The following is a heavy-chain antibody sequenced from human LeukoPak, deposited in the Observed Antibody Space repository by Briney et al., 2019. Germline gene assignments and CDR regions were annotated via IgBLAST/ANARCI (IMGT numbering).Heavy chain of an antibody. V-gene: IGHV3-21*01. CDR2: ISSSSSYI. CDR3: ARVLAAAGSLDY. CDR1: EFTFSSYS. Sequence: PGGSLRLSCAASEFTFSSYSMNWVRQAPGKGLEWVSSISSSSSYIYYADSVKGRFTISRDNAKNSLYLQMNSLRAEDTAVYYCARVLAAAGSLDYWGQGTLVTVSS. J-gene: IGHJ4*02. D-gene: IGHD6-13*01.